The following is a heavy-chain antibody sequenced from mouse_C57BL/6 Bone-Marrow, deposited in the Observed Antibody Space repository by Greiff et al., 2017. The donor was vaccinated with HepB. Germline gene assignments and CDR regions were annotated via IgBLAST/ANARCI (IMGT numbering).Heavy chain of an antibody. V-gene: IGHV1-59*01. Sequence: VQLQQSGAELVRPGTSVKLSCKASGYTFTSYWMHWVKQRPGQGLEWIGVIDPSDSYTNYNQKFKGKATLTVDTSSSTAYMQLSSLTSEDSAVYYCARSRDYDGRFAYWGQGTLVTVSA. D-gene: IGHD2-4*01. CDR2: IDPSDSYT. CDR1: GYTFTSYW. J-gene: IGHJ3*01. CDR3: ARSRDYDGRFAY.